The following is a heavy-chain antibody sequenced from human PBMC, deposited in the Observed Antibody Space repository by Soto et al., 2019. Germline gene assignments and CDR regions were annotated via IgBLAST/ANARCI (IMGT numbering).Heavy chain of an antibody. CDR3: ARVGRFGDYFDY. V-gene: IGHV1-8*01. CDR2: MNPNSGDT. Sequence: ASVKGSCKASGYTFTSYDINWVRQATGQGLEWMGWMNPNSGDTGYAQKFQGRVTMTRSTSITTAYMELSSLRSEDTAVYYCARVGRFGDYFDYWGQGTPVTVSS. CDR1: GYTFTSYD. D-gene: IGHD3-10*01. J-gene: IGHJ4*02.